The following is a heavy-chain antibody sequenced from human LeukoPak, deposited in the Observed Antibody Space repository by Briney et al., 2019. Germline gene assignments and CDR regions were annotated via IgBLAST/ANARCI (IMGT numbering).Heavy chain of an antibody. J-gene: IGHJ4*02. CDR1: GGSISSYY. D-gene: IGHD6-19*01. CDR3: ARDGYSSGWYVFDY. CDR2: IYYSGST. Sequence: SETLSLTCTVSGGSISSYYWSWIRQPPGKGLEWIGYIYYSGSTNYNPSLKSRVTISVDTSKNQFSLKLSSVTAADTAVYYCARDGYSSGWYVFDYWGQGTLVAVSS. V-gene: IGHV4-59*01.